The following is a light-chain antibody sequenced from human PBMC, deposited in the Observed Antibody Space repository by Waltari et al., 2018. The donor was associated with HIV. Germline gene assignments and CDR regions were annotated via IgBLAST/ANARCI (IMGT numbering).Light chain of an antibody. Sequence: DIVLTQTPLSSLVTVGQSASIPCSSSQSPVHSDGNTYLSWLHQRPGQPPRLLIYKISNRFSGVPDRFSGSGAGTDFTLKISRVEAEDVGVYYCMQATQFPPALIFGGGTKVEIK. V-gene: IGKV2-24*01. CDR1: QSPVHSDGNTY. CDR3: MQATQFPPALI. CDR2: KIS. J-gene: IGKJ4*01.